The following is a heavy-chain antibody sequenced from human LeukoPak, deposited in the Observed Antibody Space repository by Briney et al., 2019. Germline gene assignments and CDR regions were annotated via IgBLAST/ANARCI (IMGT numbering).Heavy chain of an antibody. J-gene: IGHJ4*02. CDR1: GFTFSSYA. CDR2: ISYDGSNK. CDR3: ARESRAWDSSLHNDY. Sequence: PGGSLRLSCAASGFTFSSYAMHWVRQAPGKGLEWVAVISYDGSNKYYADSVKGRFAISRDNSKNTLYLQMNSLRAEDTAVYYCARESRAWDSSLHNDYWGQGTLVTVSS. D-gene: IGHD3-22*01. V-gene: IGHV3-30*09.